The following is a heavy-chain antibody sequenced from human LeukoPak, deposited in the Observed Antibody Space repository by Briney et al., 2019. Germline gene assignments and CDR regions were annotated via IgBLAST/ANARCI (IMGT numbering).Heavy chain of an antibody. D-gene: IGHD1-26*01. V-gene: IGHV4-38-2*01. CDR1: GYSISSDYY. J-gene: IGHJ4*02. Sequence: SETLSLTCAVSGYSISSDYYWGWIRQPPGKGLESIGSMYHSGTSYYNPSLKSRLTVSLDTSKNQFSLRLSSVTAADTAVYYCARQGNGSHYHDYSGQGTLVTVSS. CDR3: ARQGNGSHYHDY. CDR2: MYHSGTS.